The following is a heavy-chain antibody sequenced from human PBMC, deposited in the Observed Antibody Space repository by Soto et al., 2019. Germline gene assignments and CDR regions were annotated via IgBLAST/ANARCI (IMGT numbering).Heavy chain of an antibody. D-gene: IGHD2-15*01. CDR1: GGFIGSSTYY. CDR3: GKHRVGCTCYSGFDY. CDR2: IQYSGST. J-gene: IGHJ4*02. Sequence: SETLSLTCTVSGGFIGSSTYYWGWIRQSPGKGLEWIATIQYSGSTHYNPSLKSRIAVSADTSKNQLSLKLTSVTAADTAVYYCGKHRVGCTCYSGFDYWGQGTLVTVS. V-gene: IGHV4-39*01.